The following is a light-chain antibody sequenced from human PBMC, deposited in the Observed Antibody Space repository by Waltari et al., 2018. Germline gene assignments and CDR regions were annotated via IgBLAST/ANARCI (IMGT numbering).Light chain of an antibody. J-gene: IGKJ3*01. CDR3: LQLNSYPGS. CDR2: AAS. V-gene: IGKV1-9*01. CDR1: QGLGSY. Sequence: DIQLTQSPSFLSASVGERVPITCRASQGLGSYLAWYQQKPGTAPKLLIYAASTLQSGVPSRFSGSGSGTEFTLTISSLQPEDFATYYCLQLNSYPGSFGPGTKVDVK.